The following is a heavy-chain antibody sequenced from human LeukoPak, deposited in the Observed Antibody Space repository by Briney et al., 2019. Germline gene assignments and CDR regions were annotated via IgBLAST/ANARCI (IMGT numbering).Heavy chain of an antibody. J-gene: IGHJ5*02. V-gene: IGHV4-59*01. CDR1: GGSISSYY. CDR2: IYYSGST. D-gene: IGHD1-26*01. CDR3: ARGSGGSYNWFDP. Sequence: PSETLSLTCTVSGGSISSYYWSWIRQPPGKGLEWIGYIYYSGSTNYNPSLKSRVTISVDTSKNQFSLKLRSVTAADTAVYYCARGSGGSYNWFDPWGQGTLVTVSS.